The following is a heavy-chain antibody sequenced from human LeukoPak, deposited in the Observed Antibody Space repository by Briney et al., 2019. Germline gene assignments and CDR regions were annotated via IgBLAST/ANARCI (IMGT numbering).Heavy chain of an antibody. CDR2: INPKSGVT. CDR3: ARVGHISLIESWYDP. CDR1: GYIFSGYY. D-gene: IGHD3-22*01. Sequence: ASVKVSCKASGYIFSGYYMHWVRQAPGQGLEWMGWINPKSGVTSLAQKFRGGVTMSRDTSISTAYMEVTSLRSDDTGVYYCARVGHISLIESWYDPWGQGTLVTVSS. J-gene: IGHJ5*02. V-gene: IGHV1-2*02.